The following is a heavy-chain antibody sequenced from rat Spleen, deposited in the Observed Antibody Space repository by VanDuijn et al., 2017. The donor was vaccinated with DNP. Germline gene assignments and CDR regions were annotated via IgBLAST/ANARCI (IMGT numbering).Heavy chain of an antibody. V-gene: IGHV2-72*01. CDR2: IWAGGST. CDR1: GFSLTSNG. Sequence: QVQLMETGPGLMQPSETLFLTCTVSGFSLTSNGVGWVRQPLGKGLVWMGTIWAGGSTNYNSAVRSRLSISRDTSKSQVFLKMNSLQPEDTGTYYCTRFYGGDSPYAMDAWGQGTSVTVSS. D-gene: IGHD1-11*01. J-gene: IGHJ4*01. CDR3: TRFYGGDSPYAMDA.